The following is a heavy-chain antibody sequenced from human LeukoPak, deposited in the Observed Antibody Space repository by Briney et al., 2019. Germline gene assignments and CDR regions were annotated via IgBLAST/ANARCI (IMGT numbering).Heavy chain of an antibody. V-gene: IGHV3-23*01. Sequence: PGGTLRLSCAASGFTFSSYAMSWVRKAPGKGLEWVSAISGSGGSTYYADSVKGRFTISRDNSKTTLYLQMNSLRAEDTAVYYCAKDSSSSVYYYYYMDVWGKGTTVTVSS. D-gene: IGHD6-6*01. J-gene: IGHJ6*03. CDR2: ISGSGGST. CDR1: GFTFSSYA. CDR3: AKDSSSSVYYYYYMDV.